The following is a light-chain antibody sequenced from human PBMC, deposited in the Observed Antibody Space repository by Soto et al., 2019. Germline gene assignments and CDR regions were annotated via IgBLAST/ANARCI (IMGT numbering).Light chain of an antibody. CDR2: AAS. J-gene: IGKJ1*01. Sequence: AIQITHSPSSLSASVGDRVTITFLASQGIRNDLGWYQQKPGKAPKLLIYAASSLQSGVPSRFSGSGSGTDFTLTISDLQPDDFATYYCQKYNGVSRKFGQGTKVDIK. V-gene: IGKV1-6*01. CDR3: QKYNGVSRK. CDR1: QGIRND.